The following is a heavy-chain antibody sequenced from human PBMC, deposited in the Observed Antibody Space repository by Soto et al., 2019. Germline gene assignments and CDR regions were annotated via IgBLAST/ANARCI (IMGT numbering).Heavy chain of an antibody. CDR1: GYTFTSYG. V-gene: IGHV1-18*04. D-gene: IGHD5-18*01. CDR3: GVDKPMVTDYYYGMDV. CDR2: ISAYTGNT. J-gene: IGHJ6*02. Sequence: AAVKVSCKASGYTFTSYGFTWVRQAPGHGLEWMGWISAYTGNTNYSQKLQGRVTMTTDTFTGTAYMELRSLTSDDTAVYYCGVDKPMVTDYYYGMDVWGQGTTVTVSS.